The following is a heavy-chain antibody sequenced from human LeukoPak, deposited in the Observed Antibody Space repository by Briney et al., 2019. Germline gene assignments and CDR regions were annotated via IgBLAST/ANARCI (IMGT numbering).Heavy chain of an antibody. CDR1: GGSISSSNW. D-gene: IGHD1-26*01. J-gene: IGHJ3*02. V-gene: IGHV4-4*02. CDR2: IYHSGST. CDR3: ARDKREPRYAFDI. Sequence: MPSETLSLTCAVSGGSISSSNWWSWVRQPPGKGLERIGEIYHSGSTNYNPSLKSRVTILVDKSKNQFSLKLSSVTAADTAVYYCARDKREPRYAFDIWGQGTMVTVSS.